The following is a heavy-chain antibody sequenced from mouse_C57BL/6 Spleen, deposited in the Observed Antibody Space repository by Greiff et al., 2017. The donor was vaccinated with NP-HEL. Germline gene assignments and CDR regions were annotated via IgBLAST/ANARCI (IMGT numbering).Heavy chain of an antibody. Sequence: VKVVESGPGLVAPSQSLSITCTVSGFSLTSYGVDWVRQSPGKGLEWLGVIWGVGSTNYNSALKSRLSISKDNSKSQVFLKMNSLQTDDTAMYYCASSYGSSPFAYWGQGTLVTVSA. D-gene: IGHD1-1*01. J-gene: IGHJ3*01. CDR1: GFSLTSYG. CDR3: ASSYGSSPFAY. CDR2: IWGVGST. V-gene: IGHV2-6*01.